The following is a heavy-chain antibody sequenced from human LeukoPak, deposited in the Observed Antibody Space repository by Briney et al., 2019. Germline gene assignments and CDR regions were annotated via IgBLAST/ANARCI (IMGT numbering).Heavy chain of an antibody. CDR1: GYTFTGYY. D-gene: IGHD3-10*01. CDR3: ARGITMVRGALRRDY. Sequence: ASVKVSCKASGYTFTGYYMHWVRQAPGQGLEWMGWINSNSGGTNYAQKFQGRVTMTRDTSISTAYMELSRLRSDDTAVYYCARGITMVRGALRRDYWGQGTLVTVSS. CDR2: INSNSGGT. J-gene: IGHJ4*02. V-gene: IGHV1-2*02.